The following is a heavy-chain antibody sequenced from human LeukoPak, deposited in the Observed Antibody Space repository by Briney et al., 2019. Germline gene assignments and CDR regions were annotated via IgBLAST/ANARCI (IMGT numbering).Heavy chain of an antibody. V-gene: IGHV3-11*01. D-gene: IGHD7-27*01. J-gene: IGHJ4*02. CDR3: GRGHWGLDY. Sequence: PGGSLRLSCAVSGFTFSDQYMSWIRQAPGKGLEWVAYITQTGSSMSYSDSVKGRFTISRDNARNSLYLQTDSLRPEDTAVYYCGRGHWGLDYWGQGTLLTVSS. CDR1: GFTFSDQY. CDR2: ITQTGSSM.